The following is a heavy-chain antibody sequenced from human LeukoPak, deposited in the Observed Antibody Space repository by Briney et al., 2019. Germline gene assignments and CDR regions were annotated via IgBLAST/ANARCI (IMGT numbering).Heavy chain of an antibody. CDR2: ISNSGGAT. D-gene: IGHD6-19*01. CDR3: AKAQLSGGWYEFDS. V-gene: IGHV3-23*01. J-gene: IGHJ4*02. CDR1: GFTFSSYA. Sequence: GGSLRLSCAASGFTFSSYAMSWVRQAPGKGLGWVSTISNSGGATYYADSVKGRFTISRDNPKNTLFLQMNSLRAEDTAVYYCAKAQLSGGWYEFDSWGQGTLVPVSS.